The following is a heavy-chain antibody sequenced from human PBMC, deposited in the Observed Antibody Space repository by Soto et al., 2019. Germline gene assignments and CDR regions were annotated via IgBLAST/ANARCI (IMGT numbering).Heavy chain of an antibody. J-gene: IGHJ5*02. CDR1: GGSISSGGYS. V-gene: IGHV4-30-2*01. CDR3: ARGQIAVAGTWFDP. Sequence: SETLSLTCAVSGGSISSGGYSWSWIRQPPGKGLEWIGNIYHSGSTYYNPSLKSRVTISVDRSKNQFSLKLSSVTAADTALYYSARGQIAVAGTWFDPWGQGTLVTVSS. CDR2: IYHSGST. D-gene: IGHD6-19*01.